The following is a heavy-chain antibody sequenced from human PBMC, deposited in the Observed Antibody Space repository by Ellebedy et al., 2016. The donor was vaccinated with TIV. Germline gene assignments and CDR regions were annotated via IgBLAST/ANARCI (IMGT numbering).Heavy chain of an antibody. Sequence: MPSETLSLTCTVSGGSISSGGYYWSWIRQHPGKGLEWIGYIYYSGSTYYNPSLKSRVTISVDTSKNQFSLKLSSVTAADTAVYYCARVKWELLVEFDYWGQGTLVTVSS. V-gene: IGHV4-31*03. CDR1: GGSISSGGYY. CDR3: ARVKWELLVEFDY. D-gene: IGHD1-26*01. CDR2: IYYSGST. J-gene: IGHJ4*02.